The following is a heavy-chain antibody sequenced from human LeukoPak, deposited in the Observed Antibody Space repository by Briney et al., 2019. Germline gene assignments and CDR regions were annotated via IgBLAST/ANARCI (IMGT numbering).Heavy chain of an antibody. J-gene: IGHJ3*02. CDR2: IIPVFGTV. CDR1: GGTLSSYT. CDR3: ARVKDIVIEPTAVRAGAFDI. D-gene: IGHD2-2*01. V-gene: IGHV1-69*13. Sequence: SVKVSCKASGGTLSSYTITWVRQAPGQGLEWMGEIIPVFGTVNYAQKFQGRVTIIADESTSTVYMGLSSLTSEGTAVYYCARVKDIVIEPTAVRAGAFDIWGQGTMVTVSA.